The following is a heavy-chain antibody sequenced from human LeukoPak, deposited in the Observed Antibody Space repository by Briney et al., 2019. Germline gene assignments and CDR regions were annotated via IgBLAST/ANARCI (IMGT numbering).Heavy chain of an antibody. D-gene: IGHD3-3*01. CDR3: AKDRSSGYYETDLDY. CDR2: ISYDGSNK. Sequence: GGSLRLSCAASGFTFSSYGMHWVRQAPGKGLEWVAVISYDGSNKYYADSVKGRFTISRDNSKNTLYLRMNSLRAEDTAVYYCAKDRSSGYYETDLDYWGQGTLVTVSS. J-gene: IGHJ4*02. V-gene: IGHV3-30*18. CDR1: GFTFSSYG.